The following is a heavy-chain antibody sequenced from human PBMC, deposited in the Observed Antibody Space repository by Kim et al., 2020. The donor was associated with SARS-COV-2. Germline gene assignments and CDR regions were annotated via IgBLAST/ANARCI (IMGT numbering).Heavy chain of an antibody. J-gene: IGHJ4*02. CDR3: AKDQDYCGGDCYSPFY. V-gene: IGHV3-23*01. D-gene: IGHD2-21*02. Sequence: SVKGRFTISRDNSKNTLYLQMNSLRAEDTAVYYCAKDQDYCGGDCYSPFYWGQGTLVTVSS.